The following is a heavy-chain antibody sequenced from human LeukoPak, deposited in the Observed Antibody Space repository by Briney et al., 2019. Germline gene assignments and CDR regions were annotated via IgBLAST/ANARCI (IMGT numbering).Heavy chain of an antibody. CDR1: GYTLTELS. J-gene: IGHJ4*02. CDR3: ARGLDLIGGSGSYSDY. CDR2: FDPEDGET. D-gene: IGHD3-10*01. V-gene: IGHV1-24*01. Sequence: ASVKVSCKVSGYTLTELSMHWVRQAPGKGLEWMGGFDPEDGETIYAQKFQGRVTMTGDTSTDTAYMELSSLRSEDTAVYYCARGLDLIGGSGSYSDYWGQGTLVTVSS.